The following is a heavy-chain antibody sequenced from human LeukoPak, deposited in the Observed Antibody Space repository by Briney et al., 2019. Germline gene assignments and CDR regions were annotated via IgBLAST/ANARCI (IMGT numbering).Heavy chain of an antibody. CDR3: ARWRTVTTPFDP. V-gene: IGHV1-69*13. CDR1: GGTFSSYA. Sequence: GASVKVPCKASGGTFSSYAISWVRQAPGQGLEWMGGIIPIFGTANYAQKFQGRVTITADESTSTAYMELSSLRSEDTAVYYCARWRTVTTPFDPWGQGTLVTVSS. CDR2: IIPIFGTA. D-gene: IGHD4-17*01. J-gene: IGHJ5*02.